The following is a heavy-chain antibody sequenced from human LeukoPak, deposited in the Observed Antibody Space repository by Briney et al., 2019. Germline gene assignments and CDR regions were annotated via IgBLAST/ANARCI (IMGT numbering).Heavy chain of an antibody. CDR1: GYTFTNYW. CDR3: ARRISGYYIDY. D-gene: IGHD1-26*01. V-gene: IGHV5-51*01. Sequence: GESLKISCKGSGYTFTNYWIGWVRQMPGKGLEWMGIIWPSDSDTRYSPSFQGQVTISADKSISTAYLQWSSLKASDTAIYFYARRISGYYIDYWGQGTLVSVSS. J-gene: IGHJ4*02. CDR2: IWPSDSDT.